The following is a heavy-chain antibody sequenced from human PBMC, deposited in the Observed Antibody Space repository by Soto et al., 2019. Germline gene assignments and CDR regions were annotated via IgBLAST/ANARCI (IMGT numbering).Heavy chain of an antibody. J-gene: IGHJ6*02. CDR2: IWYDGSNK. D-gene: IGHD2-21*02. CDR3: AKDPGQGGHSYYYYNYCMDL. Sequence: GGSLRLSCAASGFTFSSYGMHWVRQAPGKGLEWVAVIWYDGSNKYYAGSVKGRFTISRDNSKNTLYLQMNSLRAEDTAVYYCAKDPGQGGHSYYYYNYCMDLWGQGTMVTVSS. CDR1: GFTFSSYG. V-gene: IGHV3-30*02.